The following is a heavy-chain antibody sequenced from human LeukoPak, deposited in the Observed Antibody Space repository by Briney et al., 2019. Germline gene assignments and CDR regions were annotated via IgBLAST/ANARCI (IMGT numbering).Heavy chain of an antibody. CDR1: GFTFSNYW. V-gene: IGHV3-74*01. D-gene: IGHD3-10*01. CDR3: ARETLIRGFMPDY. CDR2: VNTDGSAT. J-gene: IGHJ4*02. Sequence: PGGSPRLSCAASGFTFSNYWMHWVRQTPGKGLVWVSRVNTDGSATAYADSVKGRFTISRDNAKNTLYLQMNSLRAGDTAVYYCARETLIRGFMPDYWGQGTLVTVSS.